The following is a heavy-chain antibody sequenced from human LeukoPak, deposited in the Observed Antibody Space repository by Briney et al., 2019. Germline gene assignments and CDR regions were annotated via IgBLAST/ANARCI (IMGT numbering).Heavy chain of an antibody. CDR3: ARHQLRGFLDDN. J-gene: IGHJ4*02. V-gene: IGHV4-59*08. Sequence: SETLSLTCTVSGGSISRYYWSWIRQPPGKGLEWIGYIYYSGSTNYNPSLKSRVTISVDTSKNQFSLKLSSVTAADTAVYFCARHQLRGFLDDNWGQGTLVTVSS. CDR2: IYYSGST. CDR1: GGSISRYY. D-gene: IGHD3-10*01.